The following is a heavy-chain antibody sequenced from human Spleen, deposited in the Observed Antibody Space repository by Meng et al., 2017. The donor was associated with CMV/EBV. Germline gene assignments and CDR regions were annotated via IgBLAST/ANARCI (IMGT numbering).Heavy chain of an antibody. CDR1: GYTFTSYD. CDR3: ARDQGEYSTYDFLWAAIYFDS. D-gene: IGHD5-12*01. J-gene: IGHJ4*02. V-gene: IGHV1-18*01. Sequence: VSVKVSCKASGYTFTSYDINWVRQATGQGLEWMGRIIAYNGNTAYAQNLQDRVTMTTDTSTTTAYMEVRNLRSDDTAVYYCARDQGEYSTYDFLWAAIYFDSWGQGTLVTVSS. CDR2: IIAYNGNT.